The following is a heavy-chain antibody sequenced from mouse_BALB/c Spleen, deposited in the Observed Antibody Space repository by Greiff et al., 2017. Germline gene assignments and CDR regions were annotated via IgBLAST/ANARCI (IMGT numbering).Heavy chain of an antibody. CDR1: GYAFTSYN. CDR3: AVYDGYFYAMDY. CDR2: IDPYNGGT. J-gene: IGHJ4*01. Sequence: EVQVVESGPELVKPGASVKVSCKASGYAFTSYNMYWVKQSHGKSLEWIGYIDPYNGGTSYNQKFTGKATLTVDKSSSTAYMHLNSLTSEDSAVYYCAVYDGYFYAMDYWGQGTSVTVSS. D-gene: IGHD2-3*01. V-gene: IGHV1S135*01.